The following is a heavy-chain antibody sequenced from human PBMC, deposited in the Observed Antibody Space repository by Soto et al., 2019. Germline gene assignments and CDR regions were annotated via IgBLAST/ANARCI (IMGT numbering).Heavy chain of an antibody. D-gene: IGHD3-22*01. CDR3: AKLKGTLIGLLPTLYLDY. V-gene: IGHV3-23*01. CDR2: ITSTGGTK. J-gene: IGHJ4*02. CDR1: GFTFTSYA. Sequence: EVQLLESGGGLVHPGGSLSLSCAASGFTFTSYAMNWVRRVPGKGLEWVSGITSTGGTKFYADSVKGRFTISRDSSKSTVFLQMKRLRVEDTGVYYYAKLKGTLIGLLPTLYLDYWGQGTLVTVSA.